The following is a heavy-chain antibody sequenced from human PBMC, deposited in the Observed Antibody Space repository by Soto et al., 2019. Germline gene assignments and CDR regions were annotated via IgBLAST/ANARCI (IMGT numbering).Heavy chain of an antibody. J-gene: IGHJ4*02. CDR1: GGSISSYY. Sequence: QVQLQESGPGLVKPSETLSLTCTVSGGSISSYYWSWIRQPPGKGLEWIGYIYYSGSTNYNPSLKSRATISVDTSKNQFSLKLSSVTAADTAVYYCARSSGGYDSSFDYWGQGTLVTVSS. D-gene: IGHD3-22*01. CDR3: ARSSGGYDSSFDY. CDR2: IYYSGST. V-gene: IGHV4-59*01.